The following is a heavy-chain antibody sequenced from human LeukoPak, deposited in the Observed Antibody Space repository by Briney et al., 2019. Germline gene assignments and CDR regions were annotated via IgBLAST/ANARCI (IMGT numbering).Heavy chain of an antibody. J-gene: IGHJ6*02. CDR1: GGSISSYY. CDR3: ARDLGHPGVVPAAMGYYYYYGMDV. Sequence: SETLSLTCTVSGGSISSYYWSWIRQPARKGLEWIGRIYTSGSTNYNPSLKSRVTMSVDTSKNQFSLKLSSVTAADTAVYYCARDLGHPGVVPAAMGYYYYYGMDVWGQGTTVTVSS. V-gene: IGHV4-4*07. CDR2: IYTSGST. D-gene: IGHD2-2*01.